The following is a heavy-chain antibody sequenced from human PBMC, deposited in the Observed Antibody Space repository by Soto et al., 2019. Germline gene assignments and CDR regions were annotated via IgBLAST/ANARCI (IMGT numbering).Heavy chain of an antibody. V-gene: IGHV1-18*01. Sequence: QVKLVQSGAEVKKPGASVKVSCKASGYTFSSYAISWVRQAPGQGLEWMGWIIAYNGNTNYAQKLQGRVTMTTETSTSRACMELRSLRSDDTAVYYCARDGPPSDYWGQGTLVTVSS. CDR2: IIAYNGNT. CDR1: GYTFSSYA. J-gene: IGHJ4*02. CDR3: ARDGPPSDY.